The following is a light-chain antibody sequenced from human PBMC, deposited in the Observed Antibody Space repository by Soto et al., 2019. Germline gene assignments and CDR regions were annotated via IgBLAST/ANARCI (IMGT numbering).Light chain of an antibody. CDR3: YSYAGTSTWV. V-gene: IGLV2-23*01. CDR1: NNDVGNYKL. CDR2: EGT. J-gene: IGLJ3*02. Sequence: QSALTQPASVSESPGQSITISCTGTNNDVGNYKLVSWFQHHLGKAPKLIIYEGTKRPSGVSNRFSASQPGNTASLTISGLQADDEADYYCYSYAGTSTWVFGGGTKLTVL.